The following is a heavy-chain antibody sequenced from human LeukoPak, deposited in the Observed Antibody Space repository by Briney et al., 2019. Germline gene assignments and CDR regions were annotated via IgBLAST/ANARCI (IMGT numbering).Heavy chain of an antibody. Sequence: GGSLRLSCAAPGVTFSSYAMSWVRQAPGKGLEWVSAISGSGGSTYYADSVKGRFTISRDNSKNTLYLQMNSLRAEDTAVYYCAKHMVRGVIKPLYFDYWGQGTLVTVSS. D-gene: IGHD3-10*01. CDR3: AKHMVRGVIKPLYFDY. V-gene: IGHV3-23*01. CDR1: GVTFSSYA. J-gene: IGHJ4*02. CDR2: ISGSGGST.